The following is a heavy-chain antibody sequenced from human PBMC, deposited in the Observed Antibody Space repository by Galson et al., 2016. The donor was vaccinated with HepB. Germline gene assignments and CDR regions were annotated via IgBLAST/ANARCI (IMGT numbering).Heavy chain of an antibody. CDR3: ARGVLIVPSNVPFSGIYGLDV. CDR2: VIPFFGTT. J-gene: IGHJ6*02. D-gene: IGHD3-10*01. V-gene: IGHV1-69*13. CDR1: GGTFSKSG. Sequence: SVKVSCKASGGTFSKSGISWVRQAPGQGLEWMGGVIPFFGTTNYAQKFQDRVRMTADASTDTAYLELISLRSDDTAVYYCARGVLIVPSNVPFSGIYGLDVWGLGTTIIVSS.